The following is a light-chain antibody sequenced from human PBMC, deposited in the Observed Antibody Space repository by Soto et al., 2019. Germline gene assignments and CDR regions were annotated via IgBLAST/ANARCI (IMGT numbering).Light chain of an antibody. CDR3: SSFVAGNNYWV. Sequence: QSALTQPPSVSGSPGQSVTISCTGTSSDVGSYNRVSWYQQPPGTAPKLIIYEVTKRPSGVPDRFSASKSGNTASLTVSGLQAEDEADYYCSSFVAGNNYWVFGGGTQLTVL. J-gene: IGLJ3*02. CDR1: SSDVGSYNR. CDR2: EVT. V-gene: IGLV2-8*01.